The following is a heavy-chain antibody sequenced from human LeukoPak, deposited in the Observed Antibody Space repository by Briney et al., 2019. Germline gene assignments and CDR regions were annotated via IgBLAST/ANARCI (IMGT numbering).Heavy chain of an antibody. V-gene: IGHV4-4*07. CDR3: ARDGRGVQHPDAFDI. CDR1: GGFISSYY. J-gene: IGHJ3*02. Sequence: SETLSLTCTVSGGFISSYYWSWIRQPAGTGLEWIGRFDTSGKTNYNPSLKSRVTMSVDTSKNQFSLKLSSVTAADTAGYYCARDGRGVQHPDAFDIWGQGAMVTVSS. CDR2: FDTSGKT. D-gene: IGHD3-10*01.